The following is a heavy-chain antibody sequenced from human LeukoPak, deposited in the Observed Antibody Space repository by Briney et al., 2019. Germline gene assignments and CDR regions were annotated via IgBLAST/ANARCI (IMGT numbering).Heavy chain of an antibody. CDR2: ISGSSSYI. Sequence: GGSLRLSCAASGFTFSSYNMNWVRQAPGKGLEWVSSISGSSSYIFYADSVKGRFTISRDNAKNSLYLQMNSLRAEDTAVYYCARGDGESFDYWGQGNLVTVSS. CDR1: GFTFSSYN. V-gene: IGHV3-21*01. J-gene: IGHJ4*02. CDR3: ARGDGESFDY. D-gene: IGHD2-21*02.